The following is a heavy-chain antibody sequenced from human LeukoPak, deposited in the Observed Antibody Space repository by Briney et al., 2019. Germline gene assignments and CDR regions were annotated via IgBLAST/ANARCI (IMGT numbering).Heavy chain of an antibody. D-gene: IGHD3-22*01. CDR2: IYHSGST. V-gene: IGHV4-38-2*01. CDR3: ARLPADYYDGSGYYLDY. J-gene: IGHJ4*02. CDR1: GYSISSGYY. Sequence: PSETLSLTCAVSGYSISSGYYWGWIRQPPGKGLEWIGSIYHSGSTYYNPSLKSRVTISVDTSKNQFSLKLSSVTAADTAVYYCARLPADYYDGSGYYLDYWGQGTLVTVSS.